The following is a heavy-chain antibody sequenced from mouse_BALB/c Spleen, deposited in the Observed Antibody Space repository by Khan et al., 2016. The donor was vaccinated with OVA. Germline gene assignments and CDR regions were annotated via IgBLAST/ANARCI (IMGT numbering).Heavy chain of an antibody. Sequence: EVELVESGGDLVKPGGSLKLSCAASGFTFSTYGMSWVRQTPDKRLEWVATVSIGGSYTYYPDSVKGRFTISRDNAKNTLYLQMSGLKSEDTAMFYCTRLADYYDSEGFAYWGQGTLVTVFA. CDR1: GFTFSTYG. D-gene: IGHD1-1*01. CDR3: TRLADYYDSEGFAY. CDR2: VSIGGSYT. J-gene: IGHJ3*01. V-gene: IGHV5-6*01.